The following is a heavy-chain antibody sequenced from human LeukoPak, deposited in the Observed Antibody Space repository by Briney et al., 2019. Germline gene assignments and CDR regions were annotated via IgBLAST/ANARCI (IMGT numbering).Heavy chain of an antibody. CDR2: IYTSGST. J-gene: IGHJ3*02. CDR1: GGSISSYY. V-gene: IGHV4-4*07. Sequence: SETLSLTCTVSGGSISSYYWSWIRQPAGKGLEWIGRIYTSGSTNYNSSLKSRVTMSVDTSKNQFSLKLSSVTAADTAVYYCASMEGYSLYAFDIWGQGTMVTVSS. D-gene: IGHD2-21*01. CDR3: ASMEGYSLYAFDI.